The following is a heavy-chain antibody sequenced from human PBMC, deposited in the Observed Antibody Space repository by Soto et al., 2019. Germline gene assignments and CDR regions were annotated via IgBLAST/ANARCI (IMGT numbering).Heavy chain of an antibody. CDR3: VRDRGFPDSFDI. CDR1: GFTFSPSW. Sequence: EVQLVESGGGLFQPGGSLRLSCVASGFTFSPSWMSWVRQAPGKGPVWVSRINSAGSTIIYEDSVKGRFTISRDNAKNTLHLQMNSLRDDDTAVYYCVRDRGFPDSFDIWGQGTMVTVSS. V-gene: IGHV3-74*01. CDR2: INSAGSTI. J-gene: IGHJ3*02. D-gene: IGHD2-15*01.